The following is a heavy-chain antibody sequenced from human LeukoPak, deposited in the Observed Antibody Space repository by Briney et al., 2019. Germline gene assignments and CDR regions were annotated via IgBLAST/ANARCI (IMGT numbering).Heavy chain of an antibody. Sequence: KTSETLSLTCTVSGGSISSSSYYWGWIRQPPGKGLEWIGSIYYSGSTYYNPSLKSRVTISVDTSKNQFSLKVRSVTAADTAVYYCARNSSISTGRSPHKNAFDIWGQGTMVIVSS. CDR2: IYYSGST. CDR3: ARNSSISTGRSPHKNAFDI. J-gene: IGHJ3*02. D-gene: IGHD3-10*01. V-gene: IGHV4-39*07. CDR1: GGSISSSSYY.